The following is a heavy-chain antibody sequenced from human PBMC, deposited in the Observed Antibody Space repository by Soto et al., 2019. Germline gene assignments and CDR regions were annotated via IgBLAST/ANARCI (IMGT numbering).Heavy chain of an antibody. CDR1: DFILSDAW. Sequence: EVQLEESGGGLIKPGESLTLSCAASDFILSDAWMKWVRQAPGKGLGWVGRIKSKAHGGTPDYAAPQKVRFTILRDASKNTLYRQMNSLQTEDTAMYYCASYRDSSGRRRYDYWGQGARVTVSS. D-gene: IGHD3-22*01. V-gene: IGHV3-15*07. J-gene: IGHJ4*02. CDR2: IKSKAHGGTP. CDR3: ASYRDSSGRRRYDY.